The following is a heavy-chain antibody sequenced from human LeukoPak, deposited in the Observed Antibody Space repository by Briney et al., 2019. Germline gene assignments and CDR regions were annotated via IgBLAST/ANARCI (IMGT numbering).Heavy chain of an antibody. D-gene: IGHD4-17*01. Sequence: SETLSLTCAVYGGSFSAYYWTWLRQPPGKGLEWIGEINHSGSTNYNPSLKSRVTISVDTSKNQFSLKLSSLTAADTAVYYCAKVDYGDYYNDAFDIWGQGTMVTVSS. CDR3: AKVDYGDYYNDAFDI. CDR1: GGSFSAYY. V-gene: IGHV4-34*01. CDR2: INHSGST. J-gene: IGHJ3*02.